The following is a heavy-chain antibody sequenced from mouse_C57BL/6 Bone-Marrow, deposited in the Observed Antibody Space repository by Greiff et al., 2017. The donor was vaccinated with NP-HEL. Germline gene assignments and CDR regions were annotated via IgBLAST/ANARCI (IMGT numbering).Heavy chain of an antibody. CDR3: ASPCFYAMDY. CDR2: IDPSDSYT. Sequence: QVQLQQSGAELVRPGTSVKLSCKASGYTFTSYWMHWVKQRPGQGLEWIGVIDPSDSYTNYNQKFKGKATLTVDTSSSTAYMQLSSLTSEDSAVYYCASPCFYAMDYWGQGTSVTVSS. CDR1: GYTFTSYW. V-gene: IGHV1-59*01. J-gene: IGHJ4*01.